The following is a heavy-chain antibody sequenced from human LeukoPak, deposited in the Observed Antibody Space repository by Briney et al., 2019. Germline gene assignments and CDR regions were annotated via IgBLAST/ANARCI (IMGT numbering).Heavy chain of an antibody. Sequence: ASVKVSCKASGYTFTGYYMHWVRQAPGQGLEWMGWINPNSGGTNYAQKFQGRVTMTRDTSISTAYMELSRLRSDDTAVYYCARATPPLLTGFLYYYYSGMDVWGQGTTVTVSS. V-gene: IGHV1-2*02. D-gene: IGHD3-9*01. CDR1: GYTFTGYY. J-gene: IGHJ6*02. CDR2: INPNSGGT. CDR3: ARATPPLLTGFLYYYYSGMDV.